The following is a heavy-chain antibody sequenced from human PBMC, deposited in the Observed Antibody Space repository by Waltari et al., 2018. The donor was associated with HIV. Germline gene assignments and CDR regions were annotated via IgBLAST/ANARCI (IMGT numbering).Heavy chain of an antibody. CDR1: GFAFTFFL. CDR2: INQAGTER. Sequence: EVQLVDSGGGWVQRGWSLPRTCEASGFAFTFFLLMWVSQATGKGMEWGVNINQAGTERHYVDAVSGRFTISRDNGKTSVFLQMNSLPVEDTAVYYCATTHGSGDYDTDFDYWGQGTLV. V-gene: IGHV3-7*01. J-gene: IGHJ4*02. D-gene: IGHD3-10*01. CDR3: ATTHGSGDYDTDFDY.